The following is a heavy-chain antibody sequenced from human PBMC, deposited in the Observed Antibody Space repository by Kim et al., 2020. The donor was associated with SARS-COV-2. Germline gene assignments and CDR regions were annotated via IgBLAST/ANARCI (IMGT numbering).Heavy chain of an antibody. J-gene: IGHJ4*02. CDR3: AREGSSSAFDY. CDR2: N. V-gene: IGHV6-1*01. D-gene: IGHD6-6*01. Sequence: NNYAVPVTSRITITPDTSKNQFSRQLNSVTPEDTAVYYCAREGSSSAFDYWGQGTLVTVSS.